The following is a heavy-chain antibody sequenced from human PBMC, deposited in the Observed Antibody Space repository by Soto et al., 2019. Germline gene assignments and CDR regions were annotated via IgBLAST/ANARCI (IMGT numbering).Heavy chain of an antibody. CDR2: IYYSGST. Sequence: SETLSLTCTVSGGSISSGDYYWSWIRQPPGKGLEWIGYIYYSGSTYYNPSLKSRVTISVDTSKNQFSLKLSSVTAADTAVYYCARDQGLRYFDWLPSRPYYYGMDVWGQGTTVTVSS. J-gene: IGHJ6*02. CDR3: ARDQGLRYFDWLPSRPYYYGMDV. V-gene: IGHV4-30-4*02. CDR1: GGSISSGDYY. D-gene: IGHD3-9*01.